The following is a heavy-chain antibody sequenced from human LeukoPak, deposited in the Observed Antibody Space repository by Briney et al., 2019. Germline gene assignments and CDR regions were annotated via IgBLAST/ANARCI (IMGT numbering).Heavy chain of an antibody. CDR1: GFTFSSYS. V-gene: IGHV3-48*01. Sequence: GGSLRLSCAASGFTFSSYSMNWVRQAPGKGLEWVSYISSSSSTIYYADSVKGRFTISRDNAKNSLYLQMNSLRAEDTAVYYCARATTSSSWYVEAFDIWGQGTMVTVSS. D-gene: IGHD6-13*01. CDR3: ARATTSSSWYVEAFDI. CDR2: ISSSSSTI. J-gene: IGHJ3*02.